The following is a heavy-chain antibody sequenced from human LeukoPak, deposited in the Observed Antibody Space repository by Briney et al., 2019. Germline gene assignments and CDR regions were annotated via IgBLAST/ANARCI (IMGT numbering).Heavy chain of an antibody. CDR2: IDEDGTEK. CDR1: AFTFSSYW. CDR3: VRAITAVDSY. J-gene: IGHJ4*02. V-gene: IGHV3-7*01. Sequence: PGGSLRLSCAASAFTFSSYWMNWVRQAPGKGLEWVAGIDEDGTEKYYVESVKGRFTISRDNAKKSVYLQMNSLRADDTAVYYCVRAITAVDSYWGQGTLVTVSS. D-gene: IGHD6-13*01.